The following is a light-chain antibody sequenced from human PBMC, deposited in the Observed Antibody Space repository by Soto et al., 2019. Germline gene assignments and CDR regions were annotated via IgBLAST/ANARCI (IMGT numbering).Light chain of an antibody. Sequence: QSALTQPPSASGSPGQSVTISCTGTSSDVGGYNFVSWYQHHPGKAPKLIIYEVTKRPSGVPDRFSGSKSGNTASLTVSGLQAEDEDYYYCSSYAGSTTDVFGTGTKLTVL. J-gene: IGLJ1*01. CDR3: SSYAGSTTDV. CDR1: SSDVGGYNF. V-gene: IGLV2-8*01. CDR2: EVT.